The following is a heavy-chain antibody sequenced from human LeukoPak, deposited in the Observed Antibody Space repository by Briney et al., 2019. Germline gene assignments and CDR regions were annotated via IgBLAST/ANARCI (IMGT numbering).Heavy chain of an antibody. Sequence: SETLSLTCAVYGGSFSGYYWSWIRQPPGKGLEWIGEINHGGSTNYNPSLKSRVTISLDTSKNQFSLKLSSVTAADTAVYYCARHEVAGDWFDPWGQGTLVTVSS. D-gene: IGHD3-10*01. CDR3: ARHEVAGDWFDP. CDR1: GGSFSGYY. J-gene: IGHJ5*02. V-gene: IGHV4-34*01. CDR2: INHGGST.